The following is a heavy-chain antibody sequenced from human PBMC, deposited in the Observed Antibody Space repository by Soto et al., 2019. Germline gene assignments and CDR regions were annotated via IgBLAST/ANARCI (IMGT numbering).Heavy chain of an antibody. J-gene: IGHJ4*02. CDR3: ATMGTPATGLYYFDY. CDR1: GGYINSGPYS. D-gene: IGHD2-15*01. V-gene: IGHV4-30-4*08. CDR2: ISYSGSA. Sequence: PSETLSLTCVVSGGYINSGPYSWSWIRQPPGKGLEWIGFISYSGSAYYNPSLKSRVTISVDTSKNQFSLNLSFVTAADTAVYYCATMGTPATGLYYFDYWGQGSLVTVSS.